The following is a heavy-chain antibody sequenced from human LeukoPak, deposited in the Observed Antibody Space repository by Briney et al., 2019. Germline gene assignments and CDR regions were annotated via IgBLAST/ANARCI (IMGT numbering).Heavy chain of an antibody. Sequence: GGSLRLSCAASGLTINNNYMNWVRQAPGKGLEWVSGISWNSGSIGYADSVKGRFTISRDNAKNSLYLQMNSLRAEDTALYYCAKDRLDYDSSGYYFDYWGQGTLVTVSS. J-gene: IGHJ4*02. V-gene: IGHV3-9*01. CDR3: AKDRLDYDSSGYYFDY. D-gene: IGHD3-22*01. CDR2: ISWNSGSI. CDR1: GLTINNNY.